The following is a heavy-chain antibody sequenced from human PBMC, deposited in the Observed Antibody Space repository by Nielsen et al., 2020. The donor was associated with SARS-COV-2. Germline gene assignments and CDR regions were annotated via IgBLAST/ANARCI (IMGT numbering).Heavy chain of an antibody. D-gene: IGHD3-10*01. Sequence: GESLTISCAASGFTFNIYAMAWVRRAPGRCLQWVTGVSASGGSTYYTDSVKGRFSISRDNSKNTLFLQMHSLRVEDTALYYCAKDGVVRGDALDLWGQGTMVTVSS. CDR1: GFTFNIYA. CDR3: AKDGVVRGDALDL. J-gene: IGHJ3*01. V-gene: IGHV3-23*01. CDR2: VSASGGST.